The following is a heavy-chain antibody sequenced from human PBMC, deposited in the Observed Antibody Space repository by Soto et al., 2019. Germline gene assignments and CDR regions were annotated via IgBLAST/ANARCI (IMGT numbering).Heavy chain of an antibody. J-gene: IGHJ1*01. CDR3: ARSITAAGTGYFQH. CDR1: GGSISSDGYY. D-gene: IGHD6-13*01. V-gene: IGHV4-31*03. Sequence: QVQLQESGPGLVKPSQTLSLTCTVSGGSISSDGYYWSWIRQHPGKGLEWIGYIYYSGSTYYNPSLKSRVTVAVDTSKNQFYLKLSSVTAADTAVYYCARSITAAGTGYFQHWGQGTLVTVSS. CDR2: IYYSGST.